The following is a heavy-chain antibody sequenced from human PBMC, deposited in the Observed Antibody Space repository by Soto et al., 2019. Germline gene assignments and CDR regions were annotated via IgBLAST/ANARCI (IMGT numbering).Heavy chain of an antibody. CDR3: ARHTMVRGVVWFDP. D-gene: IGHD3-10*01. CDR2: IYYSGST. V-gene: IGHV4-39*01. Sequence: SETVYLTCTVHGGSISRSRYCWAWIRQPPGRGREWIGSIYYSGSTYYNPSLKSRVTISVDTSKNQFSLKLSSVTAADTAVYYCARHTMVRGVVWFDPWGQGTLVTVS. CDR1: GGSISRSRYC. J-gene: IGHJ5*02.